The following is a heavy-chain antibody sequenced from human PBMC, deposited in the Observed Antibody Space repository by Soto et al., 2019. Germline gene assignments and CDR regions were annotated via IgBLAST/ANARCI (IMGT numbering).Heavy chain of an antibody. D-gene: IGHD5-12*01. CDR3: ARDLGGFPDY. V-gene: IGHV1-3*01. CDR2: INAGNSNT. Sequence: ASVNVSCKASGYTFTSYAMHWVRQAPGQRLEWMGWINAGNSNTKYSQKFQGRVTITRDTSTSTAYMELRSLRSDDTAVYYCARDLGGFPDYWGQGTLVTVSS. CDR1: GYTFTSYA. J-gene: IGHJ4*02.